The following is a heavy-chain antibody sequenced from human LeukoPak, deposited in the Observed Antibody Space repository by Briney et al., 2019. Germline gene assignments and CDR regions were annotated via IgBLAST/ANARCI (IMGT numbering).Heavy chain of an antibody. CDR1: GASISRSSYY. V-gene: IGHV4-39*01. Sequence: SETLPLTCTVSGASISRSSYYWVWVRQPPGKGLEWIGSIFYSGSTYYNPSLKSRVTISVDTSKNQFSLKLSSVTAADTAVYYCAGTGYWGQGTLVTVTS. CDR2: IFYSGST. J-gene: IGHJ4*02. D-gene: IGHD1-1*01. CDR3: AGTGY.